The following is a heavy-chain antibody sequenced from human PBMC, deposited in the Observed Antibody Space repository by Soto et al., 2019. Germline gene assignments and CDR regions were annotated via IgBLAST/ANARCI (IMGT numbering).Heavy chain of an antibody. V-gene: IGHV4-59*01. J-gene: IGHJ4*02. Sequence: PSETMSLTSTVAGGSISSYYWSWIRQPPGKGLEWIGYIYYSGSTNYNPSPKSRVTISVDTSKNQFSLKLSSVTAADTAVYYCARSDGRYWGQGTLVTVSS. CDR1: GGSISSYY. CDR3: ARSDGRY. CDR2: IYYSGST.